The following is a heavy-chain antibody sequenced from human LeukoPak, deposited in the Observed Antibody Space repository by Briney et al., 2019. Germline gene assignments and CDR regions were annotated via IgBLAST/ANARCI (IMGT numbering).Heavy chain of an antibody. Sequence: SETLSLTCAVYGGSFSGYYWSWIRQPPGKGLEWIGYIYYSGSTNYNPSLKSRVTISVDTSKNQFSLKLSSVTAADTAVYYCARQHGGWFDPWGQGTLVTVSS. CDR1: GGSFSGYY. J-gene: IGHJ5*02. CDR2: IYYSGST. V-gene: IGHV4-59*08. CDR3: ARQHGGWFDP.